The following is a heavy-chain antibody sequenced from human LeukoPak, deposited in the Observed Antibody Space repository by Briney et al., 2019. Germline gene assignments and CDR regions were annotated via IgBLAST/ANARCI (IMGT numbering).Heavy chain of an antibody. CDR2: IYHSGST. J-gene: IGHJ4*02. V-gene: IGHV4-38-2*02. D-gene: IGHD2-2*02. CDR3: ARTLLGCSSTSCYRLGGGGGIDH. CDR1: GYSISSGYY. Sequence: PSETLSLTCTVSGYSISSGYYWGWIRQPPGKGLEWIGSIYHSGSTYYNPSLKSRVTISVDTSKNQFSLKLSSVTAADTAVYYCARTLLGCSSTSCYRLGGGGGIDHWGQGTLVTVSS.